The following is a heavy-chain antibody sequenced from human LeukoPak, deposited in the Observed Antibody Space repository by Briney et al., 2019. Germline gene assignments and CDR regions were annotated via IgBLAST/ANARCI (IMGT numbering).Heavy chain of an antibody. Sequence: GGSLRLSCAASGFTFSSYAMSWVRQAPGKRLEWVSAISGSGGSTYYADSVKGRFTISRDNSKNTLYLQMNSLRAEDTAVYYCAKDPYYSSSWYGYYDYWGQGTLVTVSS. J-gene: IGHJ4*02. V-gene: IGHV3-23*01. CDR3: AKDPYYSSSWYGYYDY. CDR1: GFTFSSYA. D-gene: IGHD6-13*01. CDR2: ISGSGGST.